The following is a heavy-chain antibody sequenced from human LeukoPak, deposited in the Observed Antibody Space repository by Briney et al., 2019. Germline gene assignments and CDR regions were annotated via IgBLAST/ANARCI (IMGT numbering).Heavy chain of an antibody. CDR2: IWYDGSNK. Sequence: GGSLRLSCAASGFTFSSFGMHWVRQAPGKGLEWVAVIWYDGSNKYYADSVKGRFTISRDNSKNTLYLQMNSLRAEDTAVYYCARAPSSSWYYYYYGMDVWGQGTTVTVSS. CDR3: ARAPSSSWYYYYYGMDV. D-gene: IGHD6-13*01. V-gene: IGHV3-33*01. CDR1: GFTFSSFG. J-gene: IGHJ6*02.